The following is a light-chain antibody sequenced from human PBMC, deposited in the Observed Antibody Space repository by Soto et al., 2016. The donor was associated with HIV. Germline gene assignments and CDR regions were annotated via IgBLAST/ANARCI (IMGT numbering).Light chain of an antibody. V-gene: IGKV1-5*03. J-gene: IGKJ4*01. CDR1: QSISDW. CDR3: QQYKTYPLT. Sequence: DIQMTQSPSTLSASVGDRVTITCRASQSISDWLARYQQKPGKAPKLLIYKASSLESGVPSRFSGSGSGTEFTLTISSLQPDDFATYFCQQYKTYPLTFGGGTKVQIK. CDR2: KAS.